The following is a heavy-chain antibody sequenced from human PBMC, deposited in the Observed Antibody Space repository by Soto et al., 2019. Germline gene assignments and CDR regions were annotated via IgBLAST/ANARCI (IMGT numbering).Heavy chain of an antibody. Sequence: GGSLRLSCAASGFTFSTYWMSWVRQAPGKGLEWVANIKQDGSEKYYVDSVKGRFTISRDNAKNSLYLQMNSLRAEDTAVYYCAREEYYDFWSDNWFDPWGQGTLVTVSS. V-gene: IGHV3-7*01. J-gene: IGHJ5*02. D-gene: IGHD3-3*01. CDR2: IKQDGSEK. CDR1: GFTFSTYW. CDR3: AREEYYDFWSDNWFDP.